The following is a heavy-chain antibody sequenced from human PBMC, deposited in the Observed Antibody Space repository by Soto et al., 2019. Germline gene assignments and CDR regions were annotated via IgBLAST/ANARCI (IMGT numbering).Heavy chain of an antibody. D-gene: IGHD6-13*01. J-gene: IGHJ4*02. Sequence: QVQLVQSGAEVKKPGSSVKVSGKASGGTFSSYAISWVRQAPGQGIEWMGGIIPIFGTANYAQKFQGRVKLTADKSTSTAYMERSSVSPEDAAVYYCARAGGGISAAGTFDYWGQGTLVTVSS. CDR2: IIPIFGTA. CDR1: GGTFSSYA. V-gene: IGHV1-69*06. CDR3: ARAGGGISAAGTFDY.